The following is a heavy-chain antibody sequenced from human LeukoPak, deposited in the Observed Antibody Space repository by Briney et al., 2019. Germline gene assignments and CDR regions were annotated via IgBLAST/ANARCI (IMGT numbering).Heavy chain of an antibody. J-gene: IGHJ1*01. CDR2: ISTRGSYI. Sequence: GGSLRPSCAASGFTFSSYDMNWVRQAPGKGLEWVSSISTRGSYIYYADSVKGRFTISRDNAKNSLYLQMNSLRADDTAVYYCARAEVLLWFGESPGAEHLQHWGQGTLVTVSS. D-gene: IGHD3-10*01. V-gene: IGHV3-21*01. CDR3: ARAEVLLWFGESPGAEHLQH. CDR1: GFTFSSYD.